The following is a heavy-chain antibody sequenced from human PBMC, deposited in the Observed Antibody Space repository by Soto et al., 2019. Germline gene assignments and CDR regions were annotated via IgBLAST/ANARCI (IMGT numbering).Heavy chain of an antibody. CDR1: GGSISSGGYS. V-gene: IGHV4-30-2*01. J-gene: IGHJ4*02. Sequence: QLQLQQSGSGLVKPSQTLSLTCAVSGGSISSGGYSWSWVRQPPGKGLEWIGYIYHTGNTYYNPSLESRGTISVDRSKNQFSLELTSVTAADTAVYYCARFRGTAILDYWGQGTLVTVAS. CDR2: IYHTGNT. D-gene: IGHD2-21*02. CDR3: ARFRGTAILDY.